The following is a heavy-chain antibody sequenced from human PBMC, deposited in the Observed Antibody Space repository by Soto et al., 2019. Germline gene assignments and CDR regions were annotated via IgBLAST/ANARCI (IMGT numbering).Heavy chain of an antibody. CDR2: IYYSGST. CDR1: GGSISSSY. V-gene: IGHV4-59*08. CDR3: ARRGMAGTFDY. J-gene: IGHJ4*02. D-gene: IGHD1-26*01. Sequence: QVQLQESGPGLVKPSETLSLTCTVSGGSISSSYWSWIRQPPGKGLEWIGYIYYSGSTNYNPSLQSRVTISVETAKNQFSRKLSSVTAADTAVYYCARRGMAGTFDYWGQGPLVTVSS.